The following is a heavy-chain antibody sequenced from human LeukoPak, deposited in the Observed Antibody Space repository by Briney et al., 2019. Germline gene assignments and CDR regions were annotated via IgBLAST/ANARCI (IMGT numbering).Heavy chain of an antibody. J-gene: IGHJ4*02. CDR2: IYHSGST. V-gene: IGHV4-30-2*01. D-gene: IGHD1-26*01. CDR1: GGSISSGGYS. Sequence: SQTLSLTCAVSGGSISSGGYSWSWIRQPPGKGLEWIGYIYHSGSTYYNPSLKSRVTISVDTSRNQFSLKLSSVTAADTAVYYCAAQSGSYYEGGFDYWGQGTLVTVSS. CDR3: AAQSGSYYEGGFDY.